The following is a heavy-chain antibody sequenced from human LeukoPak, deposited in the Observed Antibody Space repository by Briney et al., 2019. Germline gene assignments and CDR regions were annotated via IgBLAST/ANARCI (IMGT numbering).Heavy chain of an antibody. J-gene: IGHJ4*02. D-gene: IGHD3-22*01. Sequence: GGSLRLSCAASGFTFSNYAMSWVRQAAGKGLEWVSGIYGGNTYYADSVKGRFTISRDNSKNTLYLQMSSLRAEDTAVYYCAKGMSYYDSSGYYLFDYWGQGTLVTVSS. CDR1: GFTFSNYA. CDR2: IYGGNT. V-gene: IGHV3-23*01. CDR3: AKGMSYYDSSGYYLFDY.